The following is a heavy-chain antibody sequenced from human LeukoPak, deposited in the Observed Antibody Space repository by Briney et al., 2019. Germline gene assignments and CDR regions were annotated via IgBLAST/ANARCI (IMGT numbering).Heavy chain of an antibody. Sequence: SETLSLTCAVYGGSFRGYYWSWIRQPPGKGLEWIGEINHSGSTNYNPSLKSRVTISVDTSKNQFSLKLSPVTAADTAVYYCARGYCSGGSCYSYYYYNYMDVWGKGTTVTVSS. CDR2: INHSGST. CDR3: ARGYCSGGSCYSYYYYNYMDV. CDR1: GGSFRGYY. V-gene: IGHV4-34*01. D-gene: IGHD2-15*01. J-gene: IGHJ6*03.